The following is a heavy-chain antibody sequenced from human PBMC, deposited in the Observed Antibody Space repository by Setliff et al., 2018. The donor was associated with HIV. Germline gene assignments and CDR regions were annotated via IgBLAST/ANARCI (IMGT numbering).Heavy chain of an antibody. J-gene: IGHJ4*02. V-gene: IGHV3-7*01. CDR3: ARDATRGGDFDF. CDR1: GFTFTNYW. Sequence: PGGSLRLSCAASGFTFTNYWMSWVRQAPGKGLEWVANIKEDGSETFYVDSVKGRFTMSRDNAKNSLYLEMNSLKVEDTAVYYCARDATRGGDFDFWGQGTLVTVSS. CDR2: IKEDGSET. D-gene: IGHD1-26*01.